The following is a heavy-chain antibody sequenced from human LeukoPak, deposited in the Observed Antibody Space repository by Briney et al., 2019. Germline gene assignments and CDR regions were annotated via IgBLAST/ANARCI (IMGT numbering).Heavy chain of an antibody. CDR3: ARYENYYGSGSYSDAFDI. D-gene: IGHD3-10*01. CDR2: INPNSGGT. V-gene: IGHV1-2*02. J-gene: IGHJ3*02. Sequence: ASVKVSCKASGYTFTGYYMHWVRQAPGQGLEWMGWINPNSGGTNHAQKFQGRVTMTRDTSISTDYMELSRLRSDDTAVYYCARYENYYGSGSYSDAFDIWGQGTMVTVSS. CDR1: GYTFTGYY.